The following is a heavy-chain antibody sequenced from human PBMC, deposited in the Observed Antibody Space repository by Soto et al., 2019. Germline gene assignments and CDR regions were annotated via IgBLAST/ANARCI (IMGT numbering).Heavy chain of an antibody. CDR2: IGTAGDT. D-gene: IGHD2-8*02. CDR1: GFTFSSYD. Sequence: GGSLRLSCAASGFTFSSYDMHWVRQATGKGLEWVSAIGTAGDTYYPGSEKGRFTISRENAKNSLYLQMNSLRAGDTAVYYCARAGGHMDAFDIWGQGTMVTVSS. CDR3: ARAGGHMDAFDI. V-gene: IGHV3-13*01. J-gene: IGHJ3*02.